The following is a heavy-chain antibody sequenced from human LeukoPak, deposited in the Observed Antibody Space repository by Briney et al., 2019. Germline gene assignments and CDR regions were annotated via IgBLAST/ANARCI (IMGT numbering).Heavy chain of an antibody. CDR2: ISYDGSNK. D-gene: IGHD4-23*01. CDR1: GFTFSSYG. Sequence: GGSLRLSCAASGFTFSSYGMHWVRQAPGKGLERVAVISYDGSNKYYADSVKGRFTISRDNSKNTLYLQMNSLRAEDTAVYYCAKDRWGVQYGMDVWGQGTTVTVSS. V-gene: IGHV3-30*18. CDR3: AKDRWGVQYGMDV. J-gene: IGHJ6*02.